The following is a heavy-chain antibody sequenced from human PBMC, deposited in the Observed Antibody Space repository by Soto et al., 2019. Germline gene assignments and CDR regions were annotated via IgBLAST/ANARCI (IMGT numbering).Heavy chain of an antibody. CDR2: IVVGSGNT. V-gene: IGHV1-58*02. D-gene: IGHD3-10*01. CDR1: GFTFTSSA. CDR3: AAGRITMVRGGPYYYYMDV. J-gene: IGHJ6*03. Sequence: SVKVSCKASGFTFTSSAMQWVRQARGQRLEWIGWIVVGSGNTNYAQKFQERVTITRDMSTSTAYMELSSLRSEDTAVYYCAAGRITMVRGGPYYYYMDVWGKGTTVTVSS.